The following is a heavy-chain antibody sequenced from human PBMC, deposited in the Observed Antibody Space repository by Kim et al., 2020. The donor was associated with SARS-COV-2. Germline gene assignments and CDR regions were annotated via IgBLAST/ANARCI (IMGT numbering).Heavy chain of an antibody. V-gene: IGHV1-46*01. CDR2: VNPGDGDT. Sequence: ASVKVSCKASGYTFINYYFHWVRQAPGQGLEWMGIVNPGDGDTSYTQKFQGRVTMTRDTSTSTVSMELGSLTSEDTAVYYCVGERARAQYFDLWGRGTLV. J-gene: IGHJ2*01. CDR1: GYTFINYY. CDR3: VGERARAQYFDL.